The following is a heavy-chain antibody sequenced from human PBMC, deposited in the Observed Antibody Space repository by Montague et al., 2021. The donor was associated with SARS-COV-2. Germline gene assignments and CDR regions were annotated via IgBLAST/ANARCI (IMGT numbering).Heavy chain of an antibody. CDR3: ARGPRITMIVVVITDIWFDP. CDR1: GGSFSGYY. D-gene: IGHD3-22*01. J-gene: IGHJ5*02. V-gene: IGHV4-34*01. Sequence: SETLSLTCAVYGGSFSGYYWSWIRQPPGKGLEWIGEINHSGSTNXNPXLKSGVTISVDTSKNQFSLKLSSVTAADTAVYYCARGPRITMIVVVITDIWFDPWGQGTLVTVSS. CDR2: INHSGST.